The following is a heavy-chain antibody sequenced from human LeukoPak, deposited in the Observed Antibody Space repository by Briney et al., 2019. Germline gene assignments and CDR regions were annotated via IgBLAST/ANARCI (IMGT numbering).Heavy chain of an antibody. CDR3: AKYSSSWYRMNYFDY. Sequence: AGGSLRLSCAASGFTFSSYAMSWVRQAPGKGLEWVSAISGSGGSTYYADSVKGRFTISRDNSKNTLYLQMNSLRAEDTAVYYCAKYSSSWYRMNYFDYWGQGTLVTVSS. J-gene: IGHJ4*02. D-gene: IGHD6-13*01. CDR2: ISGSGGST. CDR1: GFTFSSYA. V-gene: IGHV3-23*01.